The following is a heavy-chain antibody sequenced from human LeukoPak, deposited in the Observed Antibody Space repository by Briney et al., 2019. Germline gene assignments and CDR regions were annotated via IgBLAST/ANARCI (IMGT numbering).Heavy chain of an antibody. CDR2: IYYSGST. CDR1: GGSISSGGYY. Sequence: TSETLPLTCTVSGGSISSGGYYWSWIRQHPGKGLEWIGYIYYSGSTYYNPSLKSRVTISVDTSKNQFSLKLSSVTAADTAVYYCARVHGSAKDFDYWGQGTLVTVSS. J-gene: IGHJ4*02. CDR3: ARVHGSAKDFDY. D-gene: IGHD3-10*01. V-gene: IGHV4-31*03.